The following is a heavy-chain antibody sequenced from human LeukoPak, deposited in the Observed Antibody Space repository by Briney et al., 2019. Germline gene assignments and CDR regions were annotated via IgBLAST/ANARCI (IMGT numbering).Heavy chain of an antibody. CDR2: ISGSGGST. CDR1: GFTFSSHA. V-gene: IGHV3-23*01. Sequence: PGGSLRLSCAASGFTFSSHAMSWVRQAPGKGLEWVSAISGSGGSTYYADSVKGRFTISRDNSKNTLYLQMNSLRAEDTAVYYCALDREYQLPRDDYWGQGTLVTVSS. D-gene: IGHD2-2*01. J-gene: IGHJ4*02. CDR3: ALDREYQLPRDDY.